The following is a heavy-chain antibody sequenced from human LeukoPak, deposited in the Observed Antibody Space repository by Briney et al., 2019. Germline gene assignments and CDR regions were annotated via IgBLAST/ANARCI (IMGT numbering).Heavy chain of an antibody. CDR3: ARGPSNTRGRYIYFDY. Sequence: ASVKVSCTGSDYTFTRYAISWVRQAPGQGLEWLGWISTYDGSTKFAQSLQGRLTMTRDTSTSTAYMELRSLRPDDTALYYCARGPSNTRGRYIYFDYWGQGTLVTVSS. CDR1: DYTFTRYA. J-gene: IGHJ4*02. V-gene: IGHV1-18*01. CDR2: ISTYDGST. D-gene: IGHD6-19*01.